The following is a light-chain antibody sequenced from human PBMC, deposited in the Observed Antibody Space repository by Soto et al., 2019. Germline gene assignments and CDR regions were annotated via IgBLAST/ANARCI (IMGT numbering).Light chain of an antibody. V-gene: IGKV3-11*01. CDR1: QNISVY. Sequence: EIVMTQSPATLSVSPGERATLSCRASQNISVYLAWYRQKPGQAPRLLIYAASNRATGIPARFSGSGSGTDFTLTINRLEPEDSAVYYCQQYGSLITFGQGTRLEIK. CDR3: QQYGSLIT. CDR2: AAS. J-gene: IGKJ5*01.